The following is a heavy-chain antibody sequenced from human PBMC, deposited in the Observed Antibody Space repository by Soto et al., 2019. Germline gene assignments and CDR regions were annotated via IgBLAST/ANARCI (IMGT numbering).Heavy chain of an antibody. J-gene: IGHJ6*02. V-gene: IGHV4-34*01. CDR3: AGRTPRGAATPYYYYYGMDV. D-gene: IGHD2-15*01. CDR2: INHSGST. CDR1: GGSFSGYY. Sequence: PSETLSLTCAVYGGSFSGYYWSWIRQPPGKGLEWIGEINHSGSTNYNPSLKSRVTISVDTSKNQFSLKLSSVTAADTAVYYCAGRTPRGAATPYYYYYGMDVWGQGTTVTVSS.